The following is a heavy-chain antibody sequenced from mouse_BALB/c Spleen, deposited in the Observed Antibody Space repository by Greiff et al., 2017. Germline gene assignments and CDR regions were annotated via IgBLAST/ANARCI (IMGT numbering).Heavy chain of an antibody. J-gene: IGHJ4*01. Sequence: VQLQQSGAELVRPGASLKISCKAFGYTFTNHHINWVKQRPGQSLDWIGYINPYNDYTSYNQKFKGKATLTVDKSSSTAYMELSSLTSEDSAVYCCARGAYGNYVAMDYWGQGTSVTVSS. CDR3: ARGAYGNYVAMDY. V-gene: IGHV1S45*01. D-gene: IGHD2-1*01. CDR2: INPYNDYT. CDR1: GYTFTNHH.